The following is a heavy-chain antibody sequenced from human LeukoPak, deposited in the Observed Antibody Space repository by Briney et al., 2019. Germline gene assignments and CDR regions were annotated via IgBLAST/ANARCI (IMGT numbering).Heavy chain of an antibody. D-gene: IGHD4-17*01. V-gene: IGHV3-48*04. Sequence: GGSLRLSCAASGFTFSSYSMNWVRQAPGKGLEWVSYISSSGSTIYYADSVKGRFTISRDNAKNSLYLQMNSLRAEDTAVYYCARLRRATVTTPYFDYWGQGTLVTVSS. CDR1: GFTFSSYS. CDR2: ISSSGSTI. J-gene: IGHJ4*02. CDR3: ARLRRATVTTPYFDY.